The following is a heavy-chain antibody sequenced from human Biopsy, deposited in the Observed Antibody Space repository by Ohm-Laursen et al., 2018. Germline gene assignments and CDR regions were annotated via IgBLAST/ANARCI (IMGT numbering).Heavy chain of an antibody. CDR1: GFTFRTYG. CDR2: ISYDQITK. D-gene: IGHD4-17*01. Sequence: SPRLSCTASGFTFRTYGMHWVRLAPGKGLEWVAVISYDQITKHYADSVRGRFTISRDDSKNTLYLQMNSLRADDTAVYYCALAAAQTVTHFDYWGQGTLVTVSS. CDR3: ALAAAQTVTHFDY. J-gene: IGHJ4*02. V-gene: IGHV3-30*03.